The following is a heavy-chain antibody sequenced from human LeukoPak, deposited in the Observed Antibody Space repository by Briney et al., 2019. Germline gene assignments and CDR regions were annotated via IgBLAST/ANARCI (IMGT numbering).Heavy chain of an antibody. CDR3: ARVSYCGGDCYSSYFDY. D-gene: IGHD2-21*02. Sequence: SGTLSLTCAVSGGSISSSNWWSWVRQPPGKGLEWIGEIYHSGSTNYNPSLKSRVTISVDKSKNQSSLKLSSVTAADTAVYYCARVSYCGGDCYSSYFDYWGQGTLVTVSS. V-gene: IGHV4-4*02. CDR1: GGSISSSNW. J-gene: IGHJ4*02. CDR2: IYHSGST.